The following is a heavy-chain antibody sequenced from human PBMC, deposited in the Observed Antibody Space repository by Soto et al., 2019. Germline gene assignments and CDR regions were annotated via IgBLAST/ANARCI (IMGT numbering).Heavy chain of an antibody. D-gene: IGHD3-3*02. V-gene: IGHV4-4*02. Sequence: PSETLSLTCAVSGDSINISHWGNWFRQPPEKGLEWIGQISHSGSTTYNPSLTSRVTISVDKSKNHFSLKLTSVTAADTAVYYCAARHFWSRPSTDRRLDYWGQGTMVTVSS. J-gene: IGHJ4*02. CDR1: GDSINISHW. CDR2: ISHSGST. CDR3: AARHFWSRPSTDRRLDY.